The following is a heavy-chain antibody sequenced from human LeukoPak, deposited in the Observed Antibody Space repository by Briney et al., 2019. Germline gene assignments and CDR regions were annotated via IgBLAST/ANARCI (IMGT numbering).Heavy chain of an antibody. V-gene: IGHV3-7*01. CDR1: GLMFSSYG. CDR2: INQDGTNQ. Sequence: GGSLRLSCAASGLMFSSYGMHWVRQAPGKGMEWVANINQDGTNQYYAASVKGRFSISRDNAKNSLYLQMNSLRAEDTAVYYCSRSLDYLGQGALVTVSS. CDR3: SRSLDY. J-gene: IGHJ4*02.